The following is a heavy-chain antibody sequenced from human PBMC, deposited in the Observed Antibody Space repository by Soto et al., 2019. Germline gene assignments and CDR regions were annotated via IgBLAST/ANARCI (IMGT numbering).Heavy chain of an antibody. V-gene: IGHV3-74*01. CDR3: ARVPSVDY. CDR2: INSDGSSI. Sequence: LRLSCVASGFTFRSYWMHWVRQAPGKGLVWVSRINSDGSSISYADSVKGRFTISRDNAKNTLYLQMNSLRAEDTAVYYCARVPSVDYWGQGTLLTVFS. CDR1: GFTFRSYW. J-gene: IGHJ4*02.